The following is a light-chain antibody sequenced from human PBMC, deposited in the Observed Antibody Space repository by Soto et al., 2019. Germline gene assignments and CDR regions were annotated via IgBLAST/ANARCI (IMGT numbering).Light chain of an antibody. Sequence: EIVMTQSPATLSVSPGERATLSCRASQSVSSKLAWYQQKPGQGPRLLIYGASSRATGIPATFSGSGSGTGLPLTISSLQSEDFEIYSCQHKSTWLWTFGQGSKVEVK. J-gene: IGKJ1*01. CDR1: QSVSSK. V-gene: IGKV3-15*01. CDR3: QHKSTWLWT. CDR2: GAS.